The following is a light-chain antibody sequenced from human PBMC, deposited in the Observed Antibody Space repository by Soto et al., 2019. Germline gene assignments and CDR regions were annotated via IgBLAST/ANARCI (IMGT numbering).Light chain of an antibody. Sequence: EIVLTQSPGTLSLSPVERATLSFRASQSVSSSYLAWYQQKPGQAPRLLIYGASTRATGIPARFSGSGSGTEFTLTISSLQSEDFAVYYCQQYNNWPPETFGQGTKVDI. CDR2: GAS. J-gene: IGKJ1*01. CDR1: QSVSSSY. V-gene: IGKV3-15*01. CDR3: QQYNNWPPET.